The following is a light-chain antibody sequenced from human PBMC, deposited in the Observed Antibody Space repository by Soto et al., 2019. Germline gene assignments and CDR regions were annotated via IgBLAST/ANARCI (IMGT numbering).Light chain of an antibody. Sequence: QSALTQPASVSGSPGQSITISCTGTSSDVGGYNYVSWYQQHPGKAPKLIIYDVSDRPSGVSSRFSGSKSGNAASLTISGLQGEDEADYYCSSYTTSDTYVFGSGTQLTVL. V-gene: IGLV2-14*01. CDR1: SSDVGGYNY. CDR2: DVS. CDR3: SSYTTSDTYV. J-gene: IGLJ7*01.